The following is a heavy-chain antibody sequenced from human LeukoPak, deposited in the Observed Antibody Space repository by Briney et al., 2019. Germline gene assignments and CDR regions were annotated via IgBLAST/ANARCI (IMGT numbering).Heavy chain of an antibody. CDR3: ARGAPGEGWFDP. J-gene: IGHJ5*02. Sequence: ASVKVSCKASGGTFSSYAISWVRQAPGQGLEWMGGIIPIFGTANYAQKFQGRVTITADESTSTAYMELSSLRSDDTAVYYCARGAPGEGWFDPWGQGTLVTVSS. CDR1: GGTFSSYA. CDR2: IIPIFGTA. D-gene: IGHD1-26*01. V-gene: IGHV1-69*13.